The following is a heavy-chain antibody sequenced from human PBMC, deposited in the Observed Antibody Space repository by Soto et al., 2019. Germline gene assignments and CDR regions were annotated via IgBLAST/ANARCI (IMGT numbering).Heavy chain of an antibody. CDR2: IRSKAFGGTT. CDR1: GFTFGENA. CDR3: TRAGGSGWGYYFDY. V-gene: IGHV3-49*04. Sequence: GGSLRLSCTASGFTFGENAMSWVRQAPGKGLEWVGFIRSKAFGGTTDYAASVKGRFTISRDDSKSIAYLQMNSLKTEGTAVYYCTRAGGSGWGYYFDYWGQGTLVTVSS. J-gene: IGHJ4*02. D-gene: IGHD6-19*01.